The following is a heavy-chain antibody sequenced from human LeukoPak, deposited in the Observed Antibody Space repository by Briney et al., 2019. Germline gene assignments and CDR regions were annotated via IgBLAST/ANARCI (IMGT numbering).Heavy chain of an antibody. V-gene: IGHV3-23*01. CDR3: AKASRRHCGTSICYTLDY. J-gene: IGHJ4*02. D-gene: IGHD2-2*02. CDR2: ISGSGGTT. CDR1: GFTFSSYD. Sequence: PGGSLRLSCAASGFTFSSYDMSWVRQAPGKGLEWVSTISGSGGTTNFADSGKGRFTISRENSKNTLSLQMNSLRAADTARYYCAKASRRHCGTSICYTLDYWGQGTLVTVSS.